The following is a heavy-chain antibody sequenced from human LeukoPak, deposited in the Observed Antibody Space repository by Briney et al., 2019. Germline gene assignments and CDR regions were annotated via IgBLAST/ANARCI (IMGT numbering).Heavy chain of an antibody. CDR2: ISYGSGTI. CDR1: GFSFSTYS. V-gene: IGHV3-48*02. D-gene: IGHD1-26*01. CDR3: ARETRWAFDY. J-gene: IGHJ4*02. Sequence: PGGSLRLSCAASGFSFSTYSMNWVRQAPGKGLEWLSYISYGSGTIYYADDVKGRFSISRDNAKNSLYLQMSSLRDEDTAVYCCARETRWAFDYWGQGTLVTVSS.